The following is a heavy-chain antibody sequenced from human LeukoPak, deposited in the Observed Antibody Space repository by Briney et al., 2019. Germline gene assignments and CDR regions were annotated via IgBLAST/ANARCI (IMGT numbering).Heavy chain of an antibody. V-gene: IGHV1-18*01. Sequence: ALVKVSCKASGYTFTSYGISWVRQAPGQGLEWMGWISAYNGNTNYAQKLQGRVTMTTDTSTSTAYMELRSLRSDDTAVYYCASSRGGLSYYYGMDVWGQGTTVTVSS. CDR2: ISAYNGNT. CDR1: GYTFTSYG. J-gene: IGHJ6*02. D-gene: IGHD3-10*01. CDR3: ASSRGGLSYYYGMDV.